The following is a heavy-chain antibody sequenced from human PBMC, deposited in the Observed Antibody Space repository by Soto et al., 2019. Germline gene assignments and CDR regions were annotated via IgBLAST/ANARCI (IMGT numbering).Heavy chain of an antibody. CDR1: GYTFTSYY. CDR2: INPSGGST. V-gene: IGHV1-46*03. D-gene: IGHD2-21*01. CDR3: ARAGSAGESPYYYYYYMDV. Sequence: GASVKVSCKASGYTFTSYYMHWVRQAPGQGLEWTGIINPSGGSTSYAQKFQGRVTMTRDTSTSTVYMELSSLRSEDTAVYYCARAGSAGESPYYYYYYMDVWGKGTTVTVSS. J-gene: IGHJ6*03.